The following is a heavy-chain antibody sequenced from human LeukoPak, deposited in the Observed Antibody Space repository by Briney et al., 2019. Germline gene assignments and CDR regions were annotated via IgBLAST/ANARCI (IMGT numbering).Heavy chain of an antibody. CDR3: TRHQNYQPHDY. CDR2: FYYGGNP. V-gene: IGHV4-39*01. J-gene: IGHJ4*02. CDR1: GDSITTTTDY. Sequence: KPSETLSLTCAVSGDSITTTTDYWGWIRQSPGKGLEWVGSFYYGGNPYYNPSLKSRVTISVDTSKNQFSLKLTSVTSADTAVYYRTRHQNYQPHDYWGPGTLVTVSS. D-gene: IGHD1-7*01.